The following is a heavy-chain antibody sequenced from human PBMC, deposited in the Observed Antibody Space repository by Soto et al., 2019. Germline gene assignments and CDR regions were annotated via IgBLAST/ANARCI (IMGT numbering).Heavy chain of an antibody. CDR1: GLTFSSAW. V-gene: IGHV3-15*07. D-gene: IGHD6-13*01. J-gene: IGHJ4*02. Sequence: EVQLVESGGGLVNPGGSLRLSCAASGLTFSSAWMNWVRQAPGKGLEWVGRIKSKTDGGTTDFAAPVRGRFTISRDDSRNTLSLQMNSLESEDTAVYYCTTDRAYNNSWGYYFDYWGKGTLVTVSS. CDR2: IKSKTDGGTT. CDR3: TTDRAYNNSWGYYFDY.